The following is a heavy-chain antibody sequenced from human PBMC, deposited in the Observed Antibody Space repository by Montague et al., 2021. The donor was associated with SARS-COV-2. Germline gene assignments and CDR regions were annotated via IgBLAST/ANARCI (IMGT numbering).Heavy chain of an antibody. CDR3: ARQASDSGSPNGYYYNGMGV. CDR2: IHYSAST. Sequence: SETLSLTCTVSGGSITSSSYYWGWLRQPQGKGLEWIGSIHYSASTYYYPSLKSRVPISVDTSKNQFSLKLSSVTAADTAVYYCARQASDSGSPNGYYYNGMGVWGQGTTVTVSS. D-gene: IGHD1-26*01. V-gene: IGHV4-39*01. J-gene: IGHJ6*02. CDR1: GGSITSSSYY.